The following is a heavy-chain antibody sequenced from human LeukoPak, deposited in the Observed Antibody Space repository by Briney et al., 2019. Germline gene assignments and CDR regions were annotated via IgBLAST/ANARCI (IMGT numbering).Heavy chain of an antibody. D-gene: IGHD6-25*01. CDR1: GFIFSTYW. Sequence: GGSLRLSCAASGFIFSTYWMHWVSQAPGKGLVWVSRINTDGSSTAYAASVKGRFTISRDNTKNILYLQMNSLRAEDTALYYCARERVGSDYYGLDVWGQGTTVSVSS. CDR3: ARERVGSDYYGLDV. V-gene: IGHV3-74*01. CDR2: INTDGSST. J-gene: IGHJ6*02.